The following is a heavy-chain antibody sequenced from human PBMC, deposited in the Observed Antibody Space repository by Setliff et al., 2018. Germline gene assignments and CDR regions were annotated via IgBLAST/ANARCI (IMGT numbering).Heavy chain of an antibody. J-gene: IGHJ4*02. V-gene: IGHV4-59*01. CDR3: ARDSALHSYHYDSSGYLGY. CDR1: GGSISTYY. CDR2: VYYSGTT. D-gene: IGHD3-22*01. Sequence: PSETLSLTCTVSGGSISTYYWSWIRQTPVKGLEWIGYVYYSGTTNYNPLFKSRVTISVDRPKNQFSLKLSSVTAADTGVYYCARDSALHSYHYDSSGYLGYWGQGALVTVSS.